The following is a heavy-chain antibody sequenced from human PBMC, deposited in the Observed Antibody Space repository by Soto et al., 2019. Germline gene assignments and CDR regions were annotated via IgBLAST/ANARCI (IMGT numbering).Heavy chain of an antibody. J-gene: IGHJ6*02. CDR3: ARSRGSGSYYSTLYYYGMDV. D-gene: IGHD3-10*01. CDR2: IYHSGST. Sequence: SETLSLTCAVSGGSISSSNWWSWVRQRPGKGLEWIGEIYHSGSTNYNPSLKSRVTISVDKSKNQFSLKLSSVTAADTAVYYCARSRGSGSYYSTLYYYGMDVWGQGTTVTVSS. V-gene: IGHV4-4*02. CDR1: GGSISSSNW.